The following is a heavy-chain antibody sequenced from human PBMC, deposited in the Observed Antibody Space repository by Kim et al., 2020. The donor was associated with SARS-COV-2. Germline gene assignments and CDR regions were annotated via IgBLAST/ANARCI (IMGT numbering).Heavy chain of an antibody. CDR1: GFTFDDYA. D-gene: IGHD6-13*01. Sequence: GGSLRLSCAASGFTFDDYAMHWVRQAPGKGLEWVSLISGDGGSTYYADSVKGRFTISRDNSKNSLYLQMNSLRTEDTALYYCAKVEAAAGIGYYYGMDVWGQGTTVTVSS. V-gene: IGHV3-43*02. J-gene: IGHJ6*02. CDR2: ISGDGGST. CDR3: AKVEAAAGIGYYYGMDV.